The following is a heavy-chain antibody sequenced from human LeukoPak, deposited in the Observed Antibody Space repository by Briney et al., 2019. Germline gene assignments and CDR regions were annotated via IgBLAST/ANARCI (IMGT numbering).Heavy chain of an antibody. Sequence: PSETLSLTCTVSGGSISSGGYYWSWIRQPPGKGLEWIGYIYHSGSTYYNPSLKSRVTISVDRSKNQFSLKLSSVTAADTAVYYCAGLADDSTLDWGQGTLVTVSS. D-gene: IGHD3-22*01. CDR1: GGSISSGGYY. CDR3: AGLADDSTLD. CDR2: IYHSGST. V-gene: IGHV4-30-2*01. J-gene: IGHJ4*02.